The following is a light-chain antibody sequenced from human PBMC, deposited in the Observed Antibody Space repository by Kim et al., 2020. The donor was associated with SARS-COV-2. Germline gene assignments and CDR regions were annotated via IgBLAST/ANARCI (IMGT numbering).Light chain of an antibody. V-gene: IGLV3-1*01. J-gene: IGLJ2*01. CDR3: QAWDSSTVV. Sequence: SYELTQAPSVSVSPGQTASITCSGDKLGNKYACWYQQKSGQSPVLVIYQDSKRPSGIPERFSGSNSGNTATLTISGTQAMDEADYYCQAWDSSTVVFGGGTQLTVL. CDR2: QDS. CDR1: KLGNKY.